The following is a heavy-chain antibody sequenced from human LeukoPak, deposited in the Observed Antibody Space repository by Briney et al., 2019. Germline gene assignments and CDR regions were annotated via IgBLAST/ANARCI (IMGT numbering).Heavy chain of an antibody. V-gene: IGHV4-28*01. J-gene: IGHJ4*02. CDR1: GYSISSSNW. CDR3: ARIQQQLVFDY. D-gene: IGHD6-13*01. CDR2: IYYSGST. Sequence: SDTLSLTCAVSGYSISSSNWWGWIRQPPGKGLEWIGYIYYSGSTYYSPSLKSRVTMSVDTSKNQFSLKLSSVTAVDTAVYYCARIQQQLVFDYWGQGTLVTVSS.